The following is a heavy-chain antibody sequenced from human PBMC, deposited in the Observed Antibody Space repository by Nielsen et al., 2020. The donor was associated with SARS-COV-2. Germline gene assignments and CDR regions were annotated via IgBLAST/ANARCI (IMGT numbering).Heavy chain of an antibody. CDR3: ATGGYSYGDDAFDI. CDR1: GYSFTSYA. Sequence: ASVKVSCKASGYSFTSYAMHWVWQAPGQRLEWMGWINVGNGNTKYSQKFQGRVTMTRDTSTSTVYMELSSLRSEDTAVYYCATGGYSYGDDAFDIWGQGTMVTVSS. J-gene: IGHJ3*02. V-gene: IGHV1-3*01. D-gene: IGHD5-18*01. CDR2: INVGNGNT.